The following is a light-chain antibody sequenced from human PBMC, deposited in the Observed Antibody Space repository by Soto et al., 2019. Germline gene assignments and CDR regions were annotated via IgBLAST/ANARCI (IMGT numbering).Light chain of an antibody. CDR3: QQLHSFPRT. CDR1: EGISTY. J-gene: IGKJ2*02. CDR2: AAS. V-gene: IGKV1-9*01. Sequence: IQLTQSPSSLSASVGDRVTITCRASEGISTYVAWYQQKPGPAPKLLIYAASTLQSGVPSRFSGSGSGTHVTLTIISLQPEDFATYYCQQLHSFPRTFGQGTKLEIK.